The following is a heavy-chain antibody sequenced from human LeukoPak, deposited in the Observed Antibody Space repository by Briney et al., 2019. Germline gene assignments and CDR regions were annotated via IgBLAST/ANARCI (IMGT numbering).Heavy chain of an antibody. Sequence: SETLSLTCTVSGGSISSGDYYWSWIRQPPGKGLEWIGYIYYSGSTYYNSSLKSRVTISVDTSKNQFSLKLSSVTAADTAVYYCARGELGAFDIWGQGTMVTVSS. CDR2: IYYSGST. CDR3: ARGELGAFDI. V-gene: IGHV4-30-4*08. CDR1: GGSISSGDYY. D-gene: IGHD3-10*01. J-gene: IGHJ3*02.